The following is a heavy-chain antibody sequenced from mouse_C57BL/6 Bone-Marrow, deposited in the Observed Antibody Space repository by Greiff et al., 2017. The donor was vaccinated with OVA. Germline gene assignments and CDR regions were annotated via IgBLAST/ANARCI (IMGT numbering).Heavy chain of an antibody. CDR3: ARLDDYYWYFDV. J-gene: IGHJ1*03. Sequence: EVKLVESGGGLVQPGESLKLSCESNEYAFPSHDMSWVRQTPEKRLELVAAINSDGGSTYYPDTMERRFIISRDNTKKTRYLQMSSLRSEDTALYYCARLDDYYWYFDVWGTGTTVTVSS. CDR1: EYAFPSHD. V-gene: IGHV5-2*01. CDR2: INSDGGST. D-gene: IGHD2-4*01.